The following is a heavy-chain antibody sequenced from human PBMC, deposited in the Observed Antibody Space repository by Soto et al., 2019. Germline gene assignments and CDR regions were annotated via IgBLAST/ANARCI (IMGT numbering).Heavy chain of an antibody. Sequence: QVQLQEAGPGLVKPSPTLSLNFTVSGGSIRRWGYLWSWVRPHPGKGLEWIGYIYYSGSTYYNPSLKSRVTISVDTSKNQFSLKLSSVTAADTAVYYCARVYNWNYSLWGQGTLVTVSS. CDR3: ARVYNWNYSL. J-gene: IGHJ4*02. V-gene: IGHV4-31*03. D-gene: IGHD1-1*01. CDR2: IYYSGST. CDR1: GGSIRRWGYL.